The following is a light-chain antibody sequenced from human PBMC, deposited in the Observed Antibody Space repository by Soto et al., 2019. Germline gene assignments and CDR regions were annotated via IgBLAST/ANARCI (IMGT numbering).Light chain of an antibody. J-gene: IGKJ1*01. CDR1: QSISRW. V-gene: IGKV1-5*03. Sequence: DIQMTQSPSTLSASVGDRVTITCRASQSISRWLAWYQQKPRRAPKLLIYKASSLETGVPSRFSGSGSGTEFTLIISSLQPDDFASYSCQQYGSSSPWTFGQGTKVEIK. CDR2: KAS. CDR3: QQYGSSSPWT.